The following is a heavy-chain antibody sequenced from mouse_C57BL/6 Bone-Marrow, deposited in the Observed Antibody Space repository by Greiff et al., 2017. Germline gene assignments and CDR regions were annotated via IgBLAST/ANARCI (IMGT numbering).Heavy chain of an antibody. CDR1: GYTFTDYY. D-gene: IGHD2-1*01. CDR3: AREGFYYKGYYAMDY. J-gene: IGHJ4*01. Sequence: QVQLKESGPELVKPGASVKISCKASGYTFTDYYINWVKQRPGQGLEWIGWIFPGSGSTYYNEKFKGKATLTVDKSSSTAYMLLSSLTSEDSAVYFCAREGFYYKGYYAMDYWGQGTSVTVSS. V-gene: IGHV1-75*01. CDR2: IFPGSGST.